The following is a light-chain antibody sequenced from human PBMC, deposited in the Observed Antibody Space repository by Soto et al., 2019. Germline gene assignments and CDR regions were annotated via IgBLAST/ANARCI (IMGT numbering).Light chain of an antibody. Sequence: QSVLTQPASVSGSPGQSITISCTGTSSDVGNYNLVSWYQQHPGEAPKVMIYEGSKRPSGVSNRFSGSKSGNTASLTISGLQAEDEADHYCCSYAGSNTYVFGTGTKLTVL. CDR1: SSDVGNYNL. V-gene: IGLV2-23*01. CDR3: CSYAGSNTYV. J-gene: IGLJ1*01. CDR2: EGS.